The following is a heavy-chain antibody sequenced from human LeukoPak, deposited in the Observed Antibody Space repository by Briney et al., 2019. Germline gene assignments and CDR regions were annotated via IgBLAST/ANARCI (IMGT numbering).Heavy chain of an antibody. D-gene: IGHD3-10*01. CDR1: GYTFTSYW. CDR3: ARDYGSGTYRDAFDI. Sequence: GESLKIPCKGSGYTFTSYWIGWVRQMPGKGLEWMGIIYPGDSDTRYSPSFQGQVTISVDKSISTAYLQSSSLKASDTATYYCARDYGSGTYRDAFDIWGQGTMVTVSS. CDR2: IYPGDSDT. J-gene: IGHJ3*02. V-gene: IGHV5-51*01.